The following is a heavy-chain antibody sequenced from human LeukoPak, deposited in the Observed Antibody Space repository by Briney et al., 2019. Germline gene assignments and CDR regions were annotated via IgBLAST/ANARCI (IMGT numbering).Heavy chain of an antibody. Sequence: SETLSLTCTVSGGSISNYYWNWIRQPPGKGLEWVGYIYTSGTATYNTSLKSRVTISIDTSRNQLSLKLTSVTAADTAVYYCAGHPLGYCSGGSCLDYYYYYMNVWGKGTTVTVSS. J-gene: IGHJ6*03. V-gene: IGHV4-4*09. CDR2: IYTSGTA. D-gene: IGHD2-15*01. CDR3: AGHPLGYCSGGSCLDYYYYYMNV. CDR1: GGSISNYY.